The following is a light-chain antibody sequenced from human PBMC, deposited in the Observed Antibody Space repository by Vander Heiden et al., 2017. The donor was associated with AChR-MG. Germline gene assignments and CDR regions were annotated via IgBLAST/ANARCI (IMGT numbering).Light chain of an antibody. J-gene: IGLJ1*01. CDR3: CSYADSGPYV. CDR1: SSDIGSYNL. V-gene: IGLV2-23*02. Sequence: QSALTQPPAASGSPGQSITISCSGTSSDIGSYNLVSWYQPHPDKAPKFIIYDVSTRPSGVSNRFSGSKSANTASLTISGLQYDDEADYYCCSYADSGPYVFGTGTKVT. CDR2: DVS.